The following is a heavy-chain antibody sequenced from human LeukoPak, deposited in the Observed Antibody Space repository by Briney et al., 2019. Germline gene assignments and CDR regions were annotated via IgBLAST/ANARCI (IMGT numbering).Heavy chain of an antibody. V-gene: IGHV3-48*03. CDR3: ATDGAGFDT. CDR1: GFTFSSYE. Sequence: GGSLRLSCAASGFTFSSYEMNWVRQAPGKGLEWVSYISSSGSTIYYADSVKGRFTISRDNAKKSLYLEMNNLRAEDTAVYYCATDGAGFDTWGQGVLVTVSS. J-gene: IGHJ5*02. CDR2: ISSSGSTI.